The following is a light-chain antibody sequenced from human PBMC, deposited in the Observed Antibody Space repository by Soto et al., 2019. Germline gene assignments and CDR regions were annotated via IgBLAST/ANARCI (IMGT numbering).Light chain of an antibody. CDR2: GAS. CDR1: QGISSY. CDR3: QHYNSYSEA. Sequence: IQLTQSPSSLSASVGDRVTITCRASQGISSYLGWYQQKPGKAPKLLIYGASTLQSGVPSRFSGSGSGTKFTLTIASLQPDDFATYYCQHYNSYSEAFGQGTKVDIK. V-gene: IGKV1-9*01. J-gene: IGKJ1*01.